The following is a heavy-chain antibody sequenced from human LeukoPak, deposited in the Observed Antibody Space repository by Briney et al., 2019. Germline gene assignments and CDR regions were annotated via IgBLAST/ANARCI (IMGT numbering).Heavy chain of an antibody. Sequence: PSATLSLTCTVSGGSNSSYYWSWIRQPPGKGLEWIGYIYYSGSTNYNPSLQSRVTISVDTSKNQFSLKLSSVTAADTAVYYCARGVSRGMDVWGQGTTVTVSS. CDR2: IYYSGST. J-gene: IGHJ6*02. CDR3: ARGVSRGMDV. CDR1: GGSNSSYY. V-gene: IGHV4-59*01. D-gene: IGHD2-21*01.